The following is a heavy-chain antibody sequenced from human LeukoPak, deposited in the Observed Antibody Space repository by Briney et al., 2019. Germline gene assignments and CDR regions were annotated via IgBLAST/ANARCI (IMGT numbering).Heavy chain of an antibody. CDR1: GYSISSGYY. Sequence: SETLSLTCTVSGYSISSGYYWGWIRQPPGKGLEWIGSIYYSGSTYYNPSLKSRVTISVDTSKNQFSLKLSSVTAADTAVYYCARPVSGSTGSGYYYMDVWGKGTTVTISS. D-gene: IGHD1-26*01. J-gene: IGHJ6*03. V-gene: IGHV4-38-2*02. CDR3: ARPVSGSTGSGYYYMDV. CDR2: IYYSGST.